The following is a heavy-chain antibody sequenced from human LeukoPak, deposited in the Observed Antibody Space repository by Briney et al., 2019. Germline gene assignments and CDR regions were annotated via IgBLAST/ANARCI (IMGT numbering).Heavy chain of an antibody. D-gene: IGHD2-2*01. CDR3: ASLVRPAATGTFDY. CDR1: GFTFSSYS. V-gene: IGHV3-21*01. CDR2: ISSSSYI. Sequence: GGSLRLSCAASGFTFSSYSMNWVRQAPGKGLEWVSSISSSSYIYYADSVKGRFTISRDNAKNSLYLQMNSLRAEDTAVYYCASLVRPAATGTFDYWGQGTLVTVSS. J-gene: IGHJ4*02.